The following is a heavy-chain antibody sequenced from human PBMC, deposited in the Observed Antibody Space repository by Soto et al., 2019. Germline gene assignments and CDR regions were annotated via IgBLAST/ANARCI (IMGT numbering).Heavy chain of an antibody. CDR1: GGSISGSYYY. CDR2: VFCTGFT. J-gene: IGHJ4*02. CDR3: ATSQKGYNWNYFDH. Sequence: SETLSLTCAVSGGSISGSYYYWAWLRQSPGKGPEWIGSVFCTGFTSYNPSLESRVSVSVDTSKSQFSLKLSAVTAADTAVYYCATSQKGYNWNYFDHWGQGALVTVSS. D-gene: IGHD1-20*01. V-gene: IGHV4-39*01.